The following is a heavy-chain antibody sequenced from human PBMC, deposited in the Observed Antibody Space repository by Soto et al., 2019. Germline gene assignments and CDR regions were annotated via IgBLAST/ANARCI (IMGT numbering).Heavy chain of an antibody. CDR2: TCSNAEK. CDR1: GFSLRNARMG. V-gene: IGHV2-26*01. Sequence: SGPTLLNPTETLTLTCTVSGFSLRNARMGVSWIRQPPWKALEGLAQTCSNAEKSYSTSPKRRLTIPNHTPKSQVVLTMTDMDPVDTATYSCAAAQPDYDYVWETYRYSGFESWGRGTLVTVS. D-gene: IGHD3-16*02. J-gene: IGHJ5*01. CDR3: AAAQPDYDYVWETYRYSGFES.